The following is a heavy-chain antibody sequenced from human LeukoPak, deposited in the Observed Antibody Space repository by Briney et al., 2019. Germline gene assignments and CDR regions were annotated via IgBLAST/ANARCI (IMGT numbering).Heavy chain of an antibody. V-gene: IGHV4-59*08. CDR3: AGYYGEKGAFDI. CDR2: IYYSGNT. J-gene: IGHJ3*02. Sequence: SETLSLTCTVSGGSISSYYWSWIRQPPGKGLEWIGYIYYSGNTNYNPSLKSRVTISVDTSKNQFSLKLSSVTAADTAVYYCAGYYGEKGAFDIWGQGTMVTVS. D-gene: IGHD3-3*01. CDR1: GGSISSYY.